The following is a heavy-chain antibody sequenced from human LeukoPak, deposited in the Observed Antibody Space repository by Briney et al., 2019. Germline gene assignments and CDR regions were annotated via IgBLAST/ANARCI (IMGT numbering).Heavy chain of an antibody. D-gene: IGHD3-10*01. CDR3: ARAFRLTFPFDY. CDR2: ISNDGTTI. J-gene: IGHJ4*02. Sequence: GGSLRLSCVASGFTFSDHYMSWIRQAPGKGLEWLSYISNDGTTIYYADSVKGRFTISRDNAKNSLHLQMNSLRAEDTAVYYCARAFRLTFPFDYWGQGTLVTVSS. V-gene: IGHV3-11*04. CDR1: GFTFSDHY.